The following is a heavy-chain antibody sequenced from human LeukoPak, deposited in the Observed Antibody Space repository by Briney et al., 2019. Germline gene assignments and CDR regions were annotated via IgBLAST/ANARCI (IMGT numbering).Heavy chain of an antibody. CDR2: ISSSGSTI. J-gene: IGHJ4*02. D-gene: IGHD5-12*01. CDR3: ARAQPVATIFPSSDYYFDY. V-gene: IGHV3-11*01. Sequence: PGGSLRLSCAASGFTFSDHYMSWIRQAPGKGLEWVSYISSSGSTIYYADSVKGRFTISRDNAKNSLYLQMNSLRAEDTAVYYCARAQPVATIFPSSDYYFDYWGQGTLVTVSS. CDR1: GFTFSDHY.